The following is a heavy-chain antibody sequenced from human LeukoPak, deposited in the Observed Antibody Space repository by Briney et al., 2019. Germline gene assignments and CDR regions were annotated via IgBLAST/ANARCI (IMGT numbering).Heavy chain of an antibody. Sequence: GGSLRLSCAASGFTFTIFGLNWVRQAPGKGPEWVSYIDARSGITYYADSVQGRFTISRDDARESAFLQMDGLRVDDTAVYYCARDSGCSSTSCHLGYYYMDVWGKGTTVTVSS. V-gene: IGHV3-48*01. D-gene: IGHD2-2*01. CDR2: IDARSGIT. CDR3: ARDSGCSSTSCHLGYYYMDV. J-gene: IGHJ6*03. CDR1: GFTFTIFG.